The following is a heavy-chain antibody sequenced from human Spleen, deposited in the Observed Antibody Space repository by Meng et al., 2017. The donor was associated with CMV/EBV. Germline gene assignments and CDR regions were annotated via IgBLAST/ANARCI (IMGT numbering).Heavy chain of an antibody. CDR2: IKSKTDGGTT. Sequence: GGSLRLSCAASGFTFSNAWMSWVRQAPGKGLEWVGRIKSKTDGGTTDYAAPVKGRFTISRDDSKNTLYLQMNSLKTEDTAVYFCTTDMYYDSSFHHWGQGTLVTVSS. CDR3: TTDMYYDSSFHH. CDR1: GFTFSNAW. V-gene: IGHV3-15*01. J-gene: IGHJ1*01. D-gene: IGHD3-22*01.